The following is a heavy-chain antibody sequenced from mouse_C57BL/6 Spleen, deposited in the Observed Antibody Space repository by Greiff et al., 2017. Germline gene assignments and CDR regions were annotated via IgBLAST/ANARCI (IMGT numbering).Heavy chain of an antibody. V-gene: IGHV1-80*01. J-gene: IGHJ4*01. CDR3: AKFITTVVERYYAMDY. CDR1: GYAFSSYW. CDR2: IYPGDGDT. Sequence: VQRVESGAELVKPGASVKISCKASGYAFSSYWMNWVKQRPGKGLEWIGQIYPGDGDTNYNGKFKGKATLTADKSSSTAYMQLSSLTSEDSAVYFCAKFITTVVERYYAMDYWGQGTSVTVSS. D-gene: IGHD1-1*01.